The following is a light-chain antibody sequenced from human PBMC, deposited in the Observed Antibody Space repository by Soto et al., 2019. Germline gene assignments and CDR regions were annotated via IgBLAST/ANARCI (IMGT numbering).Light chain of an antibody. J-gene: IGKJ4*01. CDR1: QGISSY. V-gene: IGKV1-17*03. CDR2: ASS. CDR3: LQRKIQSIS. Sequence: DIQMTQSPSVVSASVGDRVTITCRASQGISSYVAWFQQKPGKVPKSLFYASSKLQSWVPSRYRGSGSGPEFTPTIISLQAEHCGTCYSLQRKIQSISFGGGTNVQIK.